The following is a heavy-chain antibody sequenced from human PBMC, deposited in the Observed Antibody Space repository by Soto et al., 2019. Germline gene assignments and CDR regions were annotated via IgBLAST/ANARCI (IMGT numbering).Heavy chain of an antibody. CDR1: GFNFATYS. CDR2: ISDGVDRA. Sequence: GGSLRLSCAASGFNFATYSMSWVRQAPGKGLEWVAGISDGVDRAYYGDSAKGRFTISRDTSKNMLYLHMNSLRAEDTAIYYCARYTAVADPYYFDYWGQGTLVTVSS. J-gene: IGHJ4*02. D-gene: IGHD6-19*01. CDR3: ARYTAVADPYYFDY. V-gene: IGHV3-23*01.